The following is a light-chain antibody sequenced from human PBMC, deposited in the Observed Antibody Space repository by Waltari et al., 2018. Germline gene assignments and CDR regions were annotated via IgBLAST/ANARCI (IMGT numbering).Light chain of an antibody. J-gene: IGKJ1*01. Sequence: DIQMTQSPSSLSASVGDTVTITCRASQDIDTYLNWYQQKQGKAPRVLIYAASSLQSGVPSRFSGSGSGTDYTLTISNLQPEDFATYYCQQTYYKFSIGQGTKVEIK. CDR3: QQTYYKFS. CDR2: AAS. CDR1: QDIDTY. V-gene: IGKV1-39*01.